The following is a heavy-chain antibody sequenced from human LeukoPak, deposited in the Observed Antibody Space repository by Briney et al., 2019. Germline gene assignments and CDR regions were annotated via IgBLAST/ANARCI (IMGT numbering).Heavy chain of an antibody. CDR3: ARDRGHYYDPIDY. D-gene: IGHD3-22*01. Sequence: ASVKVSCKASGYTFTSYDINWVRQATGQGLEWMGWMNPNSGNTGYAQKLQGRVTMTTDTSTSTAYMELRSLRSDDTAVYYCARDRGHYYDPIDYWGQGTLVTVSS. CDR2: MNPNSGNT. CDR1: GYTFTSYD. V-gene: IGHV1-8*02. J-gene: IGHJ4*02.